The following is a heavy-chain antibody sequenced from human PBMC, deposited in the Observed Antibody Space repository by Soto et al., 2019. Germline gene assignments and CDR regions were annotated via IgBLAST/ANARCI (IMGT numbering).Heavy chain of an antibody. Sequence: SETLSLTCSVSGDSISSYYWSWIRQPPGKGLEWIGYIYYSGSTNYNPSLKSRVTISVDTSKNQFSLKLSSVTAADTAVYYCARFGHSGGYFPSYFDSWGQGTLVTVSS. D-gene: IGHD3-22*01. CDR1: GDSISSYY. CDR3: ARFGHSGGYFPSYFDS. J-gene: IGHJ4*02. V-gene: IGHV4-59*01. CDR2: IYYSGST.